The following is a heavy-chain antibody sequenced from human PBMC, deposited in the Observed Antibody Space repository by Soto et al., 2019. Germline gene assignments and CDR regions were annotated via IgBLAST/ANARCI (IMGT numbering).Heavy chain of an antibody. CDR1: GFTFSNAW. Sequence: PGGSLRLSCAASGFTFSNAWMNWVRQAPGKGLEWVGRIKSKTDGGTTDYAAPVKGRFTISRDDSKNTLYLQMNSLKTEDTAVYYCTTDRDSSSWLYYFDYWGQGTLVTVSS. J-gene: IGHJ4*02. D-gene: IGHD6-13*01. V-gene: IGHV3-15*07. CDR3: TTDRDSSSWLYYFDY. CDR2: IKSKTDGGTT.